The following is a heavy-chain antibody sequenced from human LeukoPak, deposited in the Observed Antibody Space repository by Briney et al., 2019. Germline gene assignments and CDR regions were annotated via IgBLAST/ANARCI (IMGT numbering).Heavy chain of an antibody. D-gene: IGHD2-2*01. Sequence: GGSLTLSCAASGCTFSSYWMSWVRQAPGKGLEWVANIKQDGSEKYYVDSVKGRFTISRDNAKNSLYLQMNSLRAEDTAVYYCTRHCSTSCYRYYYYMDVWGKGTTVTVSS. CDR2: IKQDGSEK. V-gene: IGHV3-7*01. CDR3: TRHCSTSCYRYYYYMDV. J-gene: IGHJ6*03. CDR1: GCTFSSYW.